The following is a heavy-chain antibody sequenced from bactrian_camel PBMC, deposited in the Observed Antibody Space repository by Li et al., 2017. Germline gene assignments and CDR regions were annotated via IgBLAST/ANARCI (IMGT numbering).Heavy chain of an antibody. CDR1: GFTFGDNY. V-gene: IGHV3S1*01. Sequence: HVQLVESGGGLVHPGGSLRLSCSASGFTFGDNYMHWVRQAPGRGLEWVSSIRTGDGRTNPIDSVKGRFTFSRDVTKNMLYLQMNSLKTEDTAIYYCARDLGGRWYSAVGGAIAYFGQGTQVTVS. D-gene: IGHD6*01. CDR2: IRTGDGRT. J-gene: IGHJ4*01.